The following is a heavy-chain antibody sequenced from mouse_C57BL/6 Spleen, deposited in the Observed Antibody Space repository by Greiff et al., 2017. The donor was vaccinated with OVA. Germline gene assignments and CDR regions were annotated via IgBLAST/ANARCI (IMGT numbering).Heavy chain of an antibody. CDR1: GYTFTSYW. CDR3: AREYGSSYGRFAY. Sequence: QVHVKQPGAELVKPGASVKLSCKASGYTFTSYWMHWVKQRPGQGLEWIGMIHPNSGSTNYNEKFKSKATLTVDKSSSTAYMQLSSLTSEDSAVYYCAREYGSSYGRFAYWGQGTLVTVSA. D-gene: IGHD1-1*01. J-gene: IGHJ3*01. CDR2: IHPNSGST. V-gene: IGHV1-64*01.